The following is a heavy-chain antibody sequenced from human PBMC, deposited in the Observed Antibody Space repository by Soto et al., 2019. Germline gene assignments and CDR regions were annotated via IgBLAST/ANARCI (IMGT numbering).Heavy chain of an antibody. Sequence: SETLSLTCTVSGGSISSSSYYWGWIRQPPGKGLEWIGSIYYSGSTYYNPSLKSRVTISVDTSKNQFSLKLSSVTAADTAVYYCARLSGCSSGWWDAFDIWGKGSMVTVSS. CDR1: GGSISSSSYY. CDR2: IYYSGST. V-gene: IGHV4-39*01. CDR3: ARLSGCSSGWWDAFDI. D-gene: IGHD6-19*01. J-gene: IGHJ3*02.